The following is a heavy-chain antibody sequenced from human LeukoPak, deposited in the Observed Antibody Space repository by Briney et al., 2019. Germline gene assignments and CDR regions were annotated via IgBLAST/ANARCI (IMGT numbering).Heavy chain of an antibody. CDR2: INPSGGST. Sequence: ASVKVSRKASGYTFTNYYMHWVRQAPGQGLEWLGIINPSGGSTSYAQKLQGSVTMTRDTSTSTVYMELSSLRSEDTAVYYCARDARMGSYPYYFDYWGQGTLVTVSS. CDR3: ARDARMGSYPYYFDY. CDR1: GYTFTNYY. J-gene: IGHJ4*02. D-gene: IGHD1-26*01. V-gene: IGHV1-46*04.